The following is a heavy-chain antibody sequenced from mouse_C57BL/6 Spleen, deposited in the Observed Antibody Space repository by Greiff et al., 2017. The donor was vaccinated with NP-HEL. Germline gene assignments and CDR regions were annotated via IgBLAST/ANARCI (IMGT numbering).Heavy chain of an antibody. Sequence: VQLQQSGAELVRPGTSVKVSCKASGYAFTNYLIEWVKQRPGQGLEWIGVINPGSGGTNYNEKFKGKATLTADKSSSTAYMQLSSLTSEDSAVYFCARSGGNYGPFAYWGQGTLVTVSA. CDR1: GYAFTNYL. J-gene: IGHJ3*01. V-gene: IGHV1-54*01. D-gene: IGHD2-1*01. CDR2: INPGSGGT. CDR3: ARSGGNYGPFAY.